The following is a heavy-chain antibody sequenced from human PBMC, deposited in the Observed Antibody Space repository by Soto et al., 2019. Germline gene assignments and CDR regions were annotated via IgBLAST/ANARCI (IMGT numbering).Heavy chain of an antibody. D-gene: IGHD3-22*01. CDR1: GFTFDDYA. CDR3: AKDIGHYYDSSGYNPKTYNWLDP. CDR2: ISWNSGSI. Sequence: SLRLSCAASGFTFDDYAMHWVRQAPGKGLEWVSGISWNSGSIGYADSVKGRFTISRDNAKNSLYLQMNSLRAEDTALYYCAKDIGHYYDSSGYNPKTYNWLDPWGQGTLVTVSS. V-gene: IGHV3-9*01. J-gene: IGHJ5*02.